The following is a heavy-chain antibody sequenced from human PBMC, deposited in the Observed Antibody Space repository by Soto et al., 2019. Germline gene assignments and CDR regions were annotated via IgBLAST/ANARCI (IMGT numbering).Heavy chain of an antibody. J-gene: IGHJ4*02. CDR3: AKDIDYGGIFDY. CDR1: GFTFSSYG. Sequence: HPGGSLRLSCAASGFTFSSYGMHWVRQAPGKGLEWVAVISYDGSNKYYADSVKGRFTISRDNSKNTLYLQMNSLRAEDTAVYYCAKDIDYGGIFDYWGQGTLVTVSS. CDR2: ISYDGSNK. V-gene: IGHV3-30*18. D-gene: IGHD4-17*01.